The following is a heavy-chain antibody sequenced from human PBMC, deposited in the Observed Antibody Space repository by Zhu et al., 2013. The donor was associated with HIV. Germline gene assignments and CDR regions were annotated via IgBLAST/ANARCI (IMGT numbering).Heavy chain of an antibody. V-gene: IGHV1-2*02. J-gene: IGHJ4*02. D-gene: IGHD3-3*01. Sequence: QVQLVQSAAEVKPPGASVKVSCETSGYSFTAYYIHWVRQAPGQGLEWMGWINPKSGDTSFSQRFRGRFIMTRDSSITTAYMELSRLRPGDTAVYYCAVIGYYDIWRGYRGNFDLWGQGTLVTVSS. CDR1: GYSFTAYY. CDR2: INPKSGDT. CDR3: AVIGYYDIWRGYRGNFDL.